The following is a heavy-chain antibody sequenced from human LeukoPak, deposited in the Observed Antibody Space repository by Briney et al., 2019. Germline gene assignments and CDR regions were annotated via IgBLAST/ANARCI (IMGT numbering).Heavy chain of an antibody. CDR1: GYTFTSYG. CDR3: ARDAQYYYGSGSYYDDAFDI. Sequence: ASVKVSCKASGYTFTSYGISWVRQAPGQGLEWMGWISAYNGNTNYAQKLQGRVTMTTDTSTSTAYMELRSLRSDDTAVYYCARDAQYYYGSGSYYDDAFDIWGQGTMVTVSS. D-gene: IGHD3-10*01. CDR2: ISAYNGNT. J-gene: IGHJ3*02. V-gene: IGHV1-18*01.